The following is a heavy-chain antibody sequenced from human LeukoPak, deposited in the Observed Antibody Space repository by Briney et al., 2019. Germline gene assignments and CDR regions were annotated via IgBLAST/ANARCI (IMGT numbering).Heavy chain of an antibody. Sequence: PSETLSLTCTVSGGSISSSSYYWGWIRQPPGKGLEWIGSIYYSGSTYYNPSLKSRVTISVDTSKNQFSLKLSSVTAADTAVYYCATPDCTNGVCYKHYFDYWGQGTLVTVSS. CDR1: GGSISSSSYY. CDR2: IYYSGST. J-gene: IGHJ4*02. D-gene: IGHD2-8*01. V-gene: IGHV4-39*01. CDR3: ATPDCTNGVCYKHYFDY.